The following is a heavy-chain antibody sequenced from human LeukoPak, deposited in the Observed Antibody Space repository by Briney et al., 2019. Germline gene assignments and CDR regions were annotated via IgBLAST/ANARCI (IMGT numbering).Heavy chain of an antibody. CDR1: GFTFSSYS. D-gene: IGHD3-10*01. V-gene: IGHV3-21*01. Sequence: GGSLRLSCAASGFTFSSYSMNWVRQAPGKGLEWVSSISSSSSYIYYADSVKGRFTISRDNAKNSLYLQMSSLRAEDTAVYYCAKDSTTTWFGGDSKWGQGTLVTVSS. CDR2: ISSSSSYI. CDR3: AKDSTTTWFGGDSK. J-gene: IGHJ4*02.